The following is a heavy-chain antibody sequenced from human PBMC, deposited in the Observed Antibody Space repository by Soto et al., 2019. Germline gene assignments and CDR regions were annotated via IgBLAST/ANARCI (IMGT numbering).Heavy chain of an antibody. D-gene: IGHD2-15*01. CDR2: IYYSGST. Sequence: SETLSLTCTVSGGSISSSSYYWGWIRQPPGKGLEWIGSIYYSGSTYYNPSLKSRVTISVDTSKNQVSLKLSSVTAADTAVYYCARPIGYCSGGSCYSGGNWFDPWGQGTLVTVSS. CDR1: GGSISSSSYY. V-gene: IGHV4-39*01. J-gene: IGHJ5*02. CDR3: ARPIGYCSGGSCYSGGNWFDP.